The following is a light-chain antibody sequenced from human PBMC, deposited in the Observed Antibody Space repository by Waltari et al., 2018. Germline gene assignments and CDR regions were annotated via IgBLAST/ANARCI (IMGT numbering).Light chain of an antibody. CDR3: QQYFSPPPT. V-gene: IGKV4-1*01. Sequence: DFVMTQSPDSLALSLGDRATINCKSSHNLLYTFSHKTYLAWYQQKPGQPPKLLIYWASTRQSGVPDRFIGSGSETDFTLTISSLQPEDAAVYYCQQYFSPPPTFGGGTKVEIK. J-gene: IGKJ4*01. CDR2: WAS. CDR1: HNLLYTFSHKTY.